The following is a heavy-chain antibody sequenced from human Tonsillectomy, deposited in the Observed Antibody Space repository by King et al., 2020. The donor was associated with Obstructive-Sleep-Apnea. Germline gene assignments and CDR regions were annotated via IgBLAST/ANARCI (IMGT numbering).Heavy chain of an antibody. Sequence: VQLVESGGGLVKPGGSLRLSCAASRFTFSDYYMSWIRQAPGKGLEWVSYISSSSSYTNYADSVKGRFTISRDNAKNSLYLQMNSLRAEDTAVYYCARGGGEYYYDSSTYSYGMDVWGQGTTVTVSS. V-gene: IGHV3-11*06. CDR3: ARGGGEYYYDSSTYSYGMDV. CDR1: RFTFSDYY. J-gene: IGHJ6*02. CDR2: ISSSSSYT. D-gene: IGHD3-22*01.